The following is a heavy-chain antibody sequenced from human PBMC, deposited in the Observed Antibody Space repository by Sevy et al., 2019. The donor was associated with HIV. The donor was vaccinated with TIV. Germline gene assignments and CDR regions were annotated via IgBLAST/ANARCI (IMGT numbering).Heavy chain of an antibody. D-gene: IGHD5-18*01. Sequence: GAPRLLCAASGFTFSDSHMSWFRQAPGKGLEWGSYISSGGTIIYYAESVKGRFTISRDNAKNSLYLQMNSLRAEDTAVYYCARARYNYGSFYFDYWGQGTLVTVSS. CDR3: ARARYNYGSFYFDY. CDR1: GFTFSDSH. V-gene: IGHV3-11*01. CDR2: ISSGGTII. J-gene: IGHJ4*02.